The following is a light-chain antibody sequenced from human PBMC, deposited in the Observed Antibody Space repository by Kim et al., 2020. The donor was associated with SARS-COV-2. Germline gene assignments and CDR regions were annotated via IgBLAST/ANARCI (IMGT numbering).Light chain of an antibody. J-gene: IGKJ1*01. CDR1: QAIDNF. Sequence: DIQMTQSPPSLSASVGDRITITCRASQAIDNFLAWYQQKPGKVPKLLISAASTLQSGVPSRFSGSGSGTDFTLTISSLQPDDVGTYYCQKYDRAPRMFGQGTKVDIK. CDR2: AAS. CDR3: QKYDRAPRM. V-gene: IGKV1-27*01.